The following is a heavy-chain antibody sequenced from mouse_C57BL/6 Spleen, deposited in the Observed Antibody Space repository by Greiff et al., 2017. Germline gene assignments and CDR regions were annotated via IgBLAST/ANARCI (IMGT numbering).Heavy chain of an antibody. J-gene: IGHJ2*01. V-gene: IGHV1-54*01. CDR1: GYAFTNYL. Sequence: QVHVKQSGAELVRPGTSVKVSCKASGYAFTNYLIEWVKQRPGQGLEWIGVINPGSGGTNYNEKFKGKATLTADKSSSTAYMQLSSLTSEDSAVYFCARVGITTVVATGDYFDYWGQGTTLTVSS. CDR2: INPGSGGT. CDR3: ARVGITTVVATGDYFDY. D-gene: IGHD1-1*01.